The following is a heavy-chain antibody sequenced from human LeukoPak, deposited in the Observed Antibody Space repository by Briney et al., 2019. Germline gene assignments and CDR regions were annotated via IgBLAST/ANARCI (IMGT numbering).Heavy chain of an antibody. CDR2: IHHSGNT. CDR1: GGSISSDY. Sequence: SETLSLTCTVSGGSISSDYWSWIRQPPGKGLEWIGYIHHSGNTNYNPSLKSRVTISVDTSKNQFSLKLSSVTAADTAVYYCARGYYDSGGSSNTFDVWGQGTMVTVSS. D-gene: IGHD3-22*01. V-gene: IGHV4-59*08. CDR3: ARGYYDSGGSSNTFDV. J-gene: IGHJ3*01.